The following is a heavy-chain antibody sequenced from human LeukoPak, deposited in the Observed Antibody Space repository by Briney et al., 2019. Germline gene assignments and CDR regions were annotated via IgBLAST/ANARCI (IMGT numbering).Heavy chain of an antibody. CDR2: ISNDGTNK. V-gene: IGHV3-30*03. CDR1: GFTFSSYG. J-gene: IGHJ4*02. Sequence: PGGSLRLSCAASGFTFSSYGMHWVRQAPGKGLEWVAVISNDGTNKYYADSVRGRFTISRDNSKNTLYLQMKSLRVEDTAVYYCARDTGSQDSSSWYGAVDYWGQGTLVTVSS. D-gene: IGHD6-13*01. CDR3: ARDTGSQDSSSWYGAVDY.